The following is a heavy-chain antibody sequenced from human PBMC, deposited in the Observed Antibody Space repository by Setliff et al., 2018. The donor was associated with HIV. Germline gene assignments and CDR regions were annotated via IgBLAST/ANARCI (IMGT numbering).Heavy chain of an antibody. CDR2: IYTSGST. CDR1: GGSISSYY. D-gene: IGHD3-22*01. V-gene: IGHV4-4*07. CDR3: ARDFQNYYDSSGYYYAGDYFDY. J-gene: IGHJ4*02. Sequence: SETLSLTCTVSGGSISSYYWSWIRQPAGKGLEWIGRIYTSGSTNYNPSLKSRVTMSVDTSKNQFSLKLSSVTAADTAVYYCARDFQNYYDSSGYYYAGDYFDYWGQGTLVTVS.